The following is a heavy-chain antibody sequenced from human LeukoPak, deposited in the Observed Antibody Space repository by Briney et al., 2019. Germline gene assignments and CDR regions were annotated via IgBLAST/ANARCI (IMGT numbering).Heavy chain of an antibody. V-gene: IGHV6-1*01. Sequence: SQTLSLTCAISGDIVSSNSAAWNWIRQSPSRGLEWLGRTYYRSKWYNDYAVSVKSRITINPDTSKNQFSLQLNSVTPEDTAVYYCARDPYYYGSGSYSYFDYWGQGTLVTVSS. J-gene: IGHJ4*02. CDR3: ARDPYYYGSGSYSYFDY. CDR2: TYYRSKWYN. CDR1: GDIVSSNSAA. D-gene: IGHD3-10*01.